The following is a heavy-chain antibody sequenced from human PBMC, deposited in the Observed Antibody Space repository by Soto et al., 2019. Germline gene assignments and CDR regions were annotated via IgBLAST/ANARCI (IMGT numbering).Heavy chain of an antibody. CDR1: GGSFSGYY. CDR3: ARGGPAATKGVDYYYGMDV. D-gene: IGHD2-2*01. J-gene: IGHJ6*02. V-gene: IGHV4-34*01. CDR2: INHSGST. Sequence: SETLSLTCAVYGGSFSGYYWSWIRQPPGKGLEWIGEINHSGSTNYNPSLKSRVTISVDTSKNQFSLKLSSVTAADTAVYYCARGGPAATKGVDYYYGMDVWGQGTTVTVS.